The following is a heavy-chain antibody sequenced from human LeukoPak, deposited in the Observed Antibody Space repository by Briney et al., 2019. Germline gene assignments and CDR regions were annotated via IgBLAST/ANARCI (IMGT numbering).Heavy chain of an antibody. Sequence: SETLSLTCTVSGGSISSSSYYWGWIRQPPGKGLEWIGSIYYSGSTNYNPSLKSRVTISVDKSKNQFSLKLSSVTAADTAVYYCARGFLTMVRGVDAFDIWGQGTMVTVSS. V-gene: IGHV4-39*07. CDR3: ARGFLTMVRGVDAFDI. J-gene: IGHJ3*02. CDR2: IYYSGST. CDR1: GGSISSSSYY. D-gene: IGHD3-10*01.